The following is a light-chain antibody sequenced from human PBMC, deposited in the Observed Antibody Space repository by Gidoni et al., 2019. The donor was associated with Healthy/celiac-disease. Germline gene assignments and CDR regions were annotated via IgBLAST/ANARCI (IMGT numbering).Light chain of an antibody. Sequence: DIQMPQSPSSMSASVGDSVTITCQASQDISNYLNWYQQKPGKAPKLLIYDASNLETGVPSRFSGSGSGTDFTFTISSLQPEDIATYYCQQYDNLPRTVGQGTKVEIK. CDR3: QQYDNLPRT. V-gene: IGKV1-33*01. CDR2: DAS. J-gene: IGKJ1*01. CDR1: QDISNY.